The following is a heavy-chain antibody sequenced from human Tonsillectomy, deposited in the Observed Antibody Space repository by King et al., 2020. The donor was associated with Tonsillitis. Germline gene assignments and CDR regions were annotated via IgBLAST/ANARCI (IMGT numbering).Heavy chain of an antibody. Sequence: QLQESGPGLVKPSETLSLTCTVSGGPISSYYWSWIRQPPGKGLEWIGYIYYSGSTNYNPSLKSLVTISVNTSKNQFSLKLTSVTAADTAVYYCARNGGYSYALDYWGQGTLVTVSS. CDR3: ARNGGYSYALDY. D-gene: IGHD5-18*01. CDR2: IYYSGST. J-gene: IGHJ4*02. CDR1: GGPISSYY. V-gene: IGHV4-59*01.